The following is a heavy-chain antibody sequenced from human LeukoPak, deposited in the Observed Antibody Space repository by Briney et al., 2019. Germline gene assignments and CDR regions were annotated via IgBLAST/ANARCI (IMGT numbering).Heavy chain of an antibody. Sequence: PGGSLRLSCTASGLTFGDYAMSWVRQAPGKGLEWVGFIRSKAYGGTTEYAASVKGRFTISRDDSKSIAHLQMNSLKTEDTAVYYCTRDGSGWYGVDYWGQGTLVTVSS. J-gene: IGHJ4*02. CDR1: GLTFGDYA. D-gene: IGHD6-19*01. V-gene: IGHV3-49*04. CDR3: TRDGSGWYGVDY. CDR2: IRSKAYGGTT.